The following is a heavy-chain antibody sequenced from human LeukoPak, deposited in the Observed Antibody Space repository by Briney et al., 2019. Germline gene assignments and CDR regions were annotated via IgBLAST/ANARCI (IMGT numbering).Heavy chain of an antibody. CDR3: ARESITMIVVVTRAFDI. D-gene: IGHD3-22*01. CDR2: ISYDGSNK. J-gene: IGHJ3*02. V-gene: IGHV3-30-3*01. CDR1: GFTFSSYA. Sequence: GGSLRLSCAASGFTFSSYAMHWVRQAPGKGLEWVAVISYDGSNKYYADSVKGRFTISRDNSKNTRYLQMNSLRAEDTAVYYCARESITMIVVVTRAFDIWGQGTMVTVSS.